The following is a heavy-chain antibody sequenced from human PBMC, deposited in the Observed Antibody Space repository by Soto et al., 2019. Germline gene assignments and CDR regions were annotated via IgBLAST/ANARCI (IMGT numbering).Heavy chain of an antibody. CDR1: GYTFSSSP. J-gene: IGHJ4*02. Sequence: QVQLVQSGAEVKKPGASVKVSCRASGYTFSSSPLHWVRQAPGQRPEWMGWINTANDDTKYSQKFQDRVTLTRDISASTAYMEVSSLTPEDTAVYYCARDEGVASGNWGQGTLVTVSS. D-gene: IGHD5-12*01. CDR3: ARDEGVASGN. CDR2: INTANDDT. V-gene: IGHV1-3*04.